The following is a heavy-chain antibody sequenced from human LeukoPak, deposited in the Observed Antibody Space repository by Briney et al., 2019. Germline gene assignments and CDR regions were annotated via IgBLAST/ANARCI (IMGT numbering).Heavy chain of an antibody. Sequence: PSETLSLTCTVSGGSISSSSYYWGWIRQPPGKGLEWIGSIYYSGSTYYNPSLRSRVTISVDTSKNQFSLKLSSVTAADTAVYYCAYLGSIAVWGQGTLVTASS. CDR3: AYLGSIAV. D-gene: IGHD6-19*01. CDR1: GGSISSSSYY. CDR2: IYYSGST. V-gene: IGHV4-39*07. J-gene: IGHJ1*01.